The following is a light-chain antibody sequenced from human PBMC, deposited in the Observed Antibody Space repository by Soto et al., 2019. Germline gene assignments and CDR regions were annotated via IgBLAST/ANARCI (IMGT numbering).Light chain of an antibody. Sequence: SYELTQPPSVSVSPGQTASITCSGDKLGDKYACWYQQKPGQSPVLVIYQDSKRPSGIPELFSGSTSGNTATLTIIGTQAMDEADYYWQAWDSSTRVVFGGGNKLTVL. CDR3: QAWDSSTRVV. J-gene: IGLJ2*01. CDR1: KLGDKY. CDR2: QDS. V-gene: IGLV3-1*01.